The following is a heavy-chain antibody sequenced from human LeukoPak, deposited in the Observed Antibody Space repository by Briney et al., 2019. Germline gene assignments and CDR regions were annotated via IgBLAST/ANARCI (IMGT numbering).Heavy chain of an antibody. J-gene: IGHJ4*02. Sequence: GGSLRLSCAASGFIVSSNYMSWVRQAPGKGLEWVSAISGSGGSTYYADSVKGRFTISRDNSKNTLYLQMNSLRAEDTAVYYCAKESRYILTGYHSLDYWGQGTLVTVSS. CDR2: ISGSGGST. D-gene: IGHD3-9*01. CDR3: AKESRYILTGYHSLDY. V-gene: IGHV3-23*01. CDR1: GFIVSSNY.